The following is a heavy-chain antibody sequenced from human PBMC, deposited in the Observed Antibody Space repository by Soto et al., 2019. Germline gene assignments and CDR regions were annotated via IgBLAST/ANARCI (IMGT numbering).Heavy chain of an antibody. D-gene: IGHD6-19*01. V-gene: IGHV4-59*01. CDR3: ARVVEYSSGWFDP. CDR1: DGSISTYY. Sequence: QVQLQESGPGLVKPSETLSLTCTVSDGSISTYYWSWIRQPPGKGLEWIGCIYYSGSTNYNPSLTSRVTISVDTSKNQFSLKLSSVTAADTAVYYCARVVEYSSGWFDPWGQGTLVTVSS. J-gene: IGHJ5*02. CDR2: IYYSGST.